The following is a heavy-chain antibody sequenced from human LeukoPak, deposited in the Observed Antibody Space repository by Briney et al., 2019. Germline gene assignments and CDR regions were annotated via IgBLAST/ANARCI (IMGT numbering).Heavy chain of an antibody. D-gene: IGHD2-15*01. V-gene: IGHV4-59*01. J-gene: IGHJ4*02. CDR1: GGSISSSY. CDR2: ISYSGST. Sequence: SETLSLTCTVSGGSISSSYWSWIRQPPGKGLEWIGYISYSGSTNYSPSLKSRVTISVDTSKNQFSLKLSSVTAADMAVYYCASMASYCSGGSCTDYWGQGTLVTVSS. CDR3: ASMASYCSGGSCTDY.